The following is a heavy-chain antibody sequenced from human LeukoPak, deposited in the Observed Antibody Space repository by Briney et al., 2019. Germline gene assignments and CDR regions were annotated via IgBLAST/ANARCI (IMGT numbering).Heavy chain of an antibody. CDR2: IYSGGST. J-gene: IGHJ4*02. Sequence: PGGSLRLSCAASGFTFDDYGMSWVRQAPGKGLEWVSFIYSGGSTFYADSVKGRFTISRDNSKNTLYLQMNSLRAEDTAVYFCAKHLWRDLLWFGEGYYFGSWGKGTLSPSPQ. D-gene: IGHD3-10*01. V-gene: IGHV3-23*01. CDR1: GFTFDDYG. CDR3: AKHLWRDLLWFGEGYYFGS.